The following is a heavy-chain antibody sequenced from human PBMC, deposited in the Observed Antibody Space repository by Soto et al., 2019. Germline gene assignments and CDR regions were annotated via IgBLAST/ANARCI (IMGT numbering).Heavy chain of an antibody. Sequence: QVQLVQSGAEVKKPGSSVKVSCKASGGTFSSYAISWVRQAPGQGLEWMGGIIPIFGTANYAQKFQGRVTITADESTSTAYMELSSLRSEDTAVYYCGGPPELTRIYYYYGMDVWGQGTTVTVSS. V-gene: IGHV1-69*12. CDR2: IIPIFGTA. CDR3: GGPPELTRIYYYYGMDV. J-gene: IGHJ6*02. D-gene: IGHD1-7*01. CDR1: GGTFSSYA.